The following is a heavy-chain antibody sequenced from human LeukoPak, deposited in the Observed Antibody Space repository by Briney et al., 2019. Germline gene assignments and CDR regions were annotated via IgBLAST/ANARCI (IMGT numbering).Heavy chain of an antibody. CDR3: ARDGSSYSGSYLPYYYYGMDV. Sequence: GRSLRLSCAASGLTFRNYGMHWVRQAPGKGLEWVAIIWYDGSNKYYADSVKGRFTISRDNSKNTLYLQMSGLRAEDTAVYYCARDGSSYSGSYLPYYYYGMDVWGQGTTVTVSS. CDR2: IWYDGSNK. J-gene: IGHJ6*02. CDR1: GLTFRNYG. V-gene: IGHV3-33*08. D-gene: IGHD1-26*01.